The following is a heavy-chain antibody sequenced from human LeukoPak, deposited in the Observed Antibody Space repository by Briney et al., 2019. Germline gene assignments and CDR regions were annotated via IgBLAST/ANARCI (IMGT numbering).Heavy chain of an antibody. Sequence: PSETLSLTCTVSGGSISSSSYYWGWIRQPPGKGLGRIGTIYYSGSTYYNPSLKSRVTISVDRSKNQFSLKLSSVTAADTAMYYCARLTLDYGDLHWGQGTLVTVSS. CDR1: GGSISSSSYY. CDR2: IYYSGST. CDR3: ARLTLDYGDLH. D-gene: IGHD4-17*01. V-gene: IGHV4-39*01. J-gene: IGHJ4*02.